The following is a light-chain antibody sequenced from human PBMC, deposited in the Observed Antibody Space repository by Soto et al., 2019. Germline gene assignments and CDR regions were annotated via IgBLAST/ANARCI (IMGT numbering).Light chain of an antibody. V-gene: IGLV2-14*01. CDR1: SSDDRY. CDR3: QSYDSSLGGNYV. Sequence: QSVLTQPASVSGSPGQSITISCTGTSSDDRYVSWYQQHPGKAPKLMISQATNRPSGVSDRFSGSKSGNTASLTISGLQAEDEADYYCQSYDSSLGGNYVFGTGTKVTVL. CDR2: QAT. J-gene: IGLJ1*01.